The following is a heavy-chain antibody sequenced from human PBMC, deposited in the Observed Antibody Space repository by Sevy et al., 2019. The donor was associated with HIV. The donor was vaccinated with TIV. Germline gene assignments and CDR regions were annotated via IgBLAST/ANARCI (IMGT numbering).Heavy chain of an antibody. J-gene: IGHJ6*02. CDR3: AKAPPGHCSSGSCPRAYYYYGMDV. V-gene: IGHV3-23*01. Sequence: GGSLRLSCTDSGLTLSSYAMNWVRQAPGKGLEWVSAISGRGGSTYYADSVEGRFTISRDNSKNTLYLQMNSLRAEDTAVYYCAKAPPGHCSSGSCPRAYYYYGMDVWGQGTTVTISS. CDR1: GLTLSSYA. D-gene: IGHD2-15*01. CDR2: ISGRGGST.